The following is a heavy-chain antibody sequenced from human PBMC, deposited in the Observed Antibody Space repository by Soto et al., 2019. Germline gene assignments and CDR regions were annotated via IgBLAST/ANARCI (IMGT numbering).Heavy chain of an antibody. CDR1: GFTVSNAW. CDR3: TTDSQVLRFLEWLSDDTATPYYYGMDV. J-gene: IGHJ6*02. CDR2: IKSRTDGGTT. Sequence: GGSLRLSCAASGFTVSNAWMSWVRQGPGKGLEWVGRIKSRTDGGTTDYAAPVKGRFTISRDDSKNTLYLQMNSLKTEDTAVYYCTTDSQVLRFLEWLSDDTATPYYYGMDVWGQGTTVTVSS. V-gene: IGHV3-15*01. D-gene: IGHD3-3*01.